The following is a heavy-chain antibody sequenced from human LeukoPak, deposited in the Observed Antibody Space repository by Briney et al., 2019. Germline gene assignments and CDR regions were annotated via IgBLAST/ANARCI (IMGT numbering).Heavy chain of an antibody. V-gene: IGHV4-39*01. CDR1: GGSISSATYY. Sequence: SETLSLICTVSGGSISSATYYWGWLRQSPGKELEWIGSVYYSGSTYYNPSLKSRVTISVDTSKNQFSLKLSSVTAADTAVYYCARQGSYYLAFDIWGQGTMVTVCS. D-gene: IGHD1-26*01. J-gene: IGHJ3*02. CDR2: VYYSGST. CDR3: ARQGSYYLAFDI.